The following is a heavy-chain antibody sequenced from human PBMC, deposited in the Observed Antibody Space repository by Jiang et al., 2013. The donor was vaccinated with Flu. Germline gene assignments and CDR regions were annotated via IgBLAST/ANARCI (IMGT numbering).Heavy chain of an antibody. J-gene: IGHJ6*02. V-gene: IGHV3-33*01. D-gene: IGHD6-19*01. CDR2: IWYDGSNK. Sequence: QLLESGGGVVQPGRSLRLSCAASGFTFSSYGMHWVRQAPGKGLEWVAVIWYDGSNKHYADSVKGRFTISRDNSKNTLYLQMNSLRAEDTAVYYCARGKQWPQPHYGMDVWGQGTTVTVSS. CDR3: ARGKQWPQPHYGMDV. CDR1: GFTFSSYG.